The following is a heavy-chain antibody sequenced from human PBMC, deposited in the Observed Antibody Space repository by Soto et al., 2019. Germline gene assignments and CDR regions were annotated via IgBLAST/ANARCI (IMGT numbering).Heavy chain of an antibody. Sequence: ASVKVSCKASGYTFTSYYMHWVRQAPGQGLEWMGIINPSGGSTSYAQKFQGRVTMTRDTSTSTVYMELSSLRSEDTAVYYCARDGAAYYYDSSGYYAFDYWGQGTLVTVS. D-gene: IGHD3-22*01. CDR2: INPSGGST. V-gene: IGHV1-46*01. CDR1: GYTFTSYY. J-gene: IGHJ4*02. CDR3: ARDGAAYYYDSSGYYAFDY.